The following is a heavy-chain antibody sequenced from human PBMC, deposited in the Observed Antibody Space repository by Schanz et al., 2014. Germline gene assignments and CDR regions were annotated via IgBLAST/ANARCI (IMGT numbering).Heavy chain of an antibody. V-gene: IGHV3-23*04. CDR3: AKDLAAVGVFDY. Sequence: EGQLVESGGGLVQPGGSLRLSCSASGFTFSSYAMSWVRQASGKGLEWVSAISGSGASTYYADSVKGRFTISRDNSKNTLDLQMNSLRAEDTAIYYCAKDLAAVGVFDYWGQGSLVTVSP. D-gene: IGHD6-13*01. CDR1: GFTFSSYA. CDR2: ISGSGAST. J-gene: IGHJ4*02.